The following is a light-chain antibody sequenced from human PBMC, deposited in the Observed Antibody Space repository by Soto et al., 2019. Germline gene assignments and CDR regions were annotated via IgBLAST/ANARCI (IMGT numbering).Light chain of an antibody. Sequence: QAVVTQQPSLTVSPGGTVTLTCGASTGPVTSGHYPYCLQQKPGQVPTTIIYDTNNKHPWTPARFSGYLLGDKAALTLSGATPEDEADYYGLLSYSRPRPRFGGGTKVTVL. CDR2: DTN. CDR3: LLSYSRPRPR. CDR1: TGPVTSGHY. J-gene: IGLJ2*01. V-gene: IGLV7-46*01.